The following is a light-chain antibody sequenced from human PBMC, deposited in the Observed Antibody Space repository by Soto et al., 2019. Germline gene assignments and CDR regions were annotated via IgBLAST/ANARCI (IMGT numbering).Light chain of an antibody. Sequence: ETVMTQSPATLSVSPGERATLSCRASQSVSSNLAWYQQKPGQAPRLLIYGASTRATGIPARFSGSGSGTEFTLTISSLQSEDFAVYYCQQYNNWPPTYTFGQGTKLEIK. CDR3: QQYNNWPPTYT. CDR1: QSVSSN. J-gene: IGKJ2*01. CDR2: GAS. V-gene: IGKV3-15*01.